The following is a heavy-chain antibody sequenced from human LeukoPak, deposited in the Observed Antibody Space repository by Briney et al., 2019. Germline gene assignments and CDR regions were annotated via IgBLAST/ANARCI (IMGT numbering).Heavy chain of an antibody. V-gene: IGHV3-7*03. D-gene: IGHD3-16*01. Sequence: QPGGSLRLSCAASGFIFSNYWMHWARQAPGKGLEWVASINHNGNVNYYVDSVKGRFTISRDNAKNSLYLQMSNLRAEDTAVYFCARGGGLDVWGQGATVTVSS. CDR3: ARGGGLDV. J-gene: IGHJ6*02. CDR1: GFIFSNYW. CDR2: INHNGNVN.